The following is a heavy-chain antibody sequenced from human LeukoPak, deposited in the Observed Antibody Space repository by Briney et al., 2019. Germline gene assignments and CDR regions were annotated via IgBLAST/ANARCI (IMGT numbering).Heavy chain of an antibody. CDR2: IYPGYSDA. V-gene: IGHV5-51*01. CDR1: GYTLTNNW. CDR3: VRLALTSSLDH. J-gene: IGHJ5*02. Sequence: GESLKISCKISGYTLTNNWIGWVRQVPGKGLEWMGLIYPGYSDAKYSPSFQGQVTLSVDASISTAYLQVTGLRASDTAIYYCVRLALTSSLDHGGQGTLVIVSS. D-gene: IGHD6-13*01.